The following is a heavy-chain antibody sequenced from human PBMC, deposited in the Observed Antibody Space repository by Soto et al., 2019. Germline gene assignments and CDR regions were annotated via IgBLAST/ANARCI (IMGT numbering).Heavy chain of an antibody. D-gene: IGHD3-3*01. CDR1: GGSISSYY. Sequence: SETLSLTCTVSGGSISSYYWSWIRQPPGKRQEWIGYIYYSGSTNYNPSLKSRVTISVDTSKNQFSLKLSSVTAADTAVYYCARDSGYYDFWSGPNEYGMDVWGQGTTVTVSS. CDR2: IYYSGST. J-gene: IGHJ6*02. V-gene: IGHV4-59*01. CDR3: ARDSGYYDFWSGPNEYGMDV.